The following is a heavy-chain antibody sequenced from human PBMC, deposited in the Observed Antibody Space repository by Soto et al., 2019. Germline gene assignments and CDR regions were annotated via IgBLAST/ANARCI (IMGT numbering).Heavy chain of an antibody. CDR3: ASDRGYCSGGSCSAGY. CDR1: GGTFSSYA. V-gene: IGHV1-69*01. D-gene: IGHD2-15*01. Sequence: QVQLVQSGAEVKKPGSSVKVSCKASGGTFSSYAISWVRQAPGQGLEWMGGIIPIFGTANNAQKFQGRVTIAADESTSTAYMELSSLRSKDTAVYYCASDRGYCSGGSCSAGYLCQGTLVTVTS. J-gene: IGHJ4*02. CDR2: IIPIFGTA.